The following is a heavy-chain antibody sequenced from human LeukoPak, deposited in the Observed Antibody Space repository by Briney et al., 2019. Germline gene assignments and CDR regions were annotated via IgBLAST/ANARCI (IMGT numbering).Heavy chain of an antibody. CDR3: ARGPTYCSSTSCRYYYYGMDV. J-gene: IGHJ6*02. V-gene: IGHV3-30*04. Sequence: SCKASGYTFTSYAMHWVRQAPGKGLEWVAVISYDGSNKYYADSVKGRFTISRDNSKNTLYLQMNSLRAEDTAVYYCARGPTYCSSTSCRYYYYGMDVWGQGTTVTVSS. CDR2: ISYDGSNK. D-gene: IGHD2-2*01. CDR1: GYTFTSYA.